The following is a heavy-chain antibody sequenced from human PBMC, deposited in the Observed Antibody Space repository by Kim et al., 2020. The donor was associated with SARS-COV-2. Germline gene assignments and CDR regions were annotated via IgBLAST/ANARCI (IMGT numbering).Heavy chain of an antibody. Sequence: GGSLRLSCAASGFTFSSYAMSWVRQAPGKGLEWVSAISGSGGSTYYADSVKGRFTISRDNSKNTLYLQMNSLRAEDTAVYYCAKDSLPIYCSSTSCPPPDVATPDYWGQGTLVTVSS. CDR2: ISGSGGST. D-gene: IGHD2-2*01. CDR1: GFTFSSYA. V-gene: IGHV3-23*01. J-gene: IGHJ4*02. CDR3: AKDSLPIYCSSTSCPPPDVATPDY.